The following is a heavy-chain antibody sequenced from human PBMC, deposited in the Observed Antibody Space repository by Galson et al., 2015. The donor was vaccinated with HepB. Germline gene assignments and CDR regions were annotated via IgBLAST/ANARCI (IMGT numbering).Heavy chain of an antibody. V-gene: IGHV4-59*08. J-gene: IGHJ4*02. D-gene: IGHD4-23*01. Sequence: VTLFLTCTVSGGSISIYYWSWMRQPPGKQLEWIGYIYHSGHTNYNPSLRSRVTISVHTSKTQFSLKLSSVTAADTAVYYCARVSLDYSGDPDYWGQGTLVTVSS. CDR3: ARVSLDYSGDPDY. CDR2: IYHSGHT. CDR1: GGSISIYY.